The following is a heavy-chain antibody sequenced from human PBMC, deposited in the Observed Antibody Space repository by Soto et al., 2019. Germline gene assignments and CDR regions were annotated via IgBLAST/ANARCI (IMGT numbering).Heavy chain of an antibody. CDR2: IIPIFGTA. V-gene: IGHV1-69*13. D-gene: IGHD3-10*01. CDR3: AVLWFGELPRRRGYGMDV. J-gene: IGHJ6*02. Sequence: GASVKVSCKASGGTFSSYAISWVRQAPGQGLEWMGGIIPIFGTANYAQKFQGRVTITVDESTSTAYMELSSLRSEDTAVYYCAVLWFGELPRRRGYGMDVWGQGTTVTVSS. CDR1: GGTFSSYA.